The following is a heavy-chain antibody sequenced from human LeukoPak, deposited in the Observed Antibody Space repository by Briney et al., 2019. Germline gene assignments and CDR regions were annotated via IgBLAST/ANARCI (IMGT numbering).Heavy chain of an antibody. CDR3: ARDCSGGSCYGAFDI. J-gene: IGHJ3*02. V-gene: IGHV4-39*07. D-gene: IGHD2-15*01. Sequence: SETLSLTCTVSGGSISSSSYYWGWIRQPPGKGLEWIGSIYYSGSTYYNPSLKSRITISVDTSENRFSLKLSSVTAADTAVYYCARDCSGGSCYGAFDIWGQGTMVTVSS. CDR1: GGSISSSSYY. CDR2: IYYSGST.